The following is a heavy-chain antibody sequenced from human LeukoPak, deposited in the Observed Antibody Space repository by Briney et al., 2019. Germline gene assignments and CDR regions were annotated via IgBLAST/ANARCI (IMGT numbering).Heavy chain of an antibody. J-gene: IGHJ4*02. CDR1: GGSISNYY. Sequence: SETLSLTCAVYGGSISNYYWSWIRQPPGKGLEWIGYVYYSGTTNYNPSLKSRVTISVDTSKNQFSLKLNSVTAADTAVYYCARGVYIAAAQYGYWGQGTLVTVSS. V-gene: IGHV4-59*01. D-gene: IGHD6-13*01. CDR3: ARGVYIAAAQYGY. CDR2: VYYSGTT.